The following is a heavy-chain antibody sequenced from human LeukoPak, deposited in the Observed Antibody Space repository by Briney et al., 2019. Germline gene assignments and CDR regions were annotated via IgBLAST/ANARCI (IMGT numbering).Heavy chain of an antibody. V-gene: IGHV3-9*01. J-gene: IGHJ4*02. Sequence: GGSLRLSCAASGFTFDDYAMHWVRQAPGKGLEWVSGISWNSGSVGYADSVKGRFTISRDNAKNSLYLQMNSLRAEDTAVYYCARGVDYYYDSSGSQVYYFDYWGQGTLVTVSS. D-gene: IGHD3-22*01. CDR2: ISWNSGSV. CDR3: ARGVDYYYDSSGSQVYYFDY. CDR1: GFTFDDYA.